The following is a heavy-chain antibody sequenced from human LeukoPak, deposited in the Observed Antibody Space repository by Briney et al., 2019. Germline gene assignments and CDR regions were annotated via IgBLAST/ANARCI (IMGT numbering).Heavy chain of an antibody. CDR1: GFTFSSYA. V-gene: IGHV3-23*01. Sequence: GGSLRLSCAASGFTFSSYAMSWVRQAPGKGLEWVSAISGSGGSTYYADSVKGRFTISRDNSKNTLYLQMNSLRAEDTAVYYCAKGTAYRPRANYMDAWGKGTTVTVSS. J-gene: IGHJ6*03. D-gene: IGHD2-2*01. CDR2: ISGSGGST. CDR3: AKGTAYRPRANYMDA.